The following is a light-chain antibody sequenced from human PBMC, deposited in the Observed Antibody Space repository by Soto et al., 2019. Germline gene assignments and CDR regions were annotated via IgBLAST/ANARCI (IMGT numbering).Light chain of an antibody. V-gene: IGLV2-23*01. CDR1: SSDVGNYNL. CDR2: EDT. J-gene: IGLJ1*01. CDR3: CSYAGSSTYV. Sequence: QSVLTQPASVSGSAGQSITISCTGTSSDVGNYNLVSWYLHHPGKAPKLLIYEDTKRPSGVAKRFSGSRSGNTASLTVSGLQAEDETDYYCCSYAGSSTYVFGTGTKLTVL.